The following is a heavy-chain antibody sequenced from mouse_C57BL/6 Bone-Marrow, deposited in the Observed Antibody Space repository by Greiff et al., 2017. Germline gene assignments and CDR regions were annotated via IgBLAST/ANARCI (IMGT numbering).Heavy chain of an antibody. D-gene: IGHD4-1*01. CDR1: GYTFTSYG. CDR2: IYPRSGNT. CDR3: ARRNLGAWFAY. Sequence: QVQLQQSGAELARPGASVKLSCKASGYTFTSYGISWVKQRTGQGLEWIGEIYPRSGNTYYNEKFKGKATLTADKSSSTAYMELRSLRSEDTAVYFCARRNLGAWFAYCGQETLFSVSA. J-gene: IGHJ3*01. V-gene: IGHV1-81*01.